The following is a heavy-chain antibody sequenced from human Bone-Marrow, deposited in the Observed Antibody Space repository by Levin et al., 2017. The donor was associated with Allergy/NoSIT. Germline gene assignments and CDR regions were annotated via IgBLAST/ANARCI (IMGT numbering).Heavy chain of an antibody. CDR3: VSWSPPRGDDFDH. D-gene: IGHD3-10*01. Sequence: SETLSLTCSVSGVSISSYYWSWIRQTPGKGLEWIGYIYYTGNVNYNPSLKSRVTISKDTSKNQFSLRLTSVTTADTAMYYCVSWSPPRGDDFDHWGPGIMVTVSS. V-gene: IGHV4-59*01. CDR2: IYYTGNV. J-gene: IGHJ4*02. CDR1: GVSISSYY.